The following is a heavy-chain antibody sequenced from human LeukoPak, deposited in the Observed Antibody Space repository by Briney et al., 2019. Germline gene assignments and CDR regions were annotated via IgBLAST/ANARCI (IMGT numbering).Heavy chain of an antibody. D-gene: IGHD3-10*01. V-gene: IGHV3-48*03. J-gene: IGHJ6*03. CDR2: ISSSGSTI. CDR1: GFTFSSYE. Sequence: GGSLRLSCAASGFTFSSYEMNWVRQAPGKGLEWVSYISSSGSTIYYADSVKGRFTISRDNAKNSLYLQMNSLRAEDTAVYYCARDLGYYGSGSYFTWKKNYYYYYMDVWGKGTTVTISS. CDR3: ARDLGYYGSGSYFTWKKNYYYYYMDV.